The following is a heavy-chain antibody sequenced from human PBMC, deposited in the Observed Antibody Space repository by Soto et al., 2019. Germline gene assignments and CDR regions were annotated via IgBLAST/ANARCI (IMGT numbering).Heavy chain of an antibody. CDR1: GFTFNTYG. J-gene: IGHJ4*02. V-gene: IGHV3-30*18. Sequence: QVQLVESGGGVVQPGKSLRLSCAASGFTFNTYGMHWVLQAPGKGPEWVAVISNDGSNKYYADSVKGRLTISRDNSKNTLYLQMNSLRAEDTAVYYCANWNYPQSDWGQGTLATVSS. CDR2: ISNDGSNK. D-gene: IGHD1-7*01. CDR3: ANWNYPQSD.